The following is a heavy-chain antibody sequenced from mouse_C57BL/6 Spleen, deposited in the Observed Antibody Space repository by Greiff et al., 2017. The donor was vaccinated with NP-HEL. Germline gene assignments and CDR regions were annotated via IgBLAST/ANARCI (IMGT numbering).Heavy chain of an antibody. J-gene: IGHJ1*03. V-gene: IGHV1-19*01. CDR3: ARDDGYYGWYYDV. CDR1: GYTFTDYY. Sequence: EVQLQQSGPVLVKPGASVKMSCKASGYTFTDYYMNWVKQSHGKSLEWIGVINPYNGGTSYNQKFKGKATLTVDKSSSTAYMELNSLTSEDSAVYYCARDDGYYGWYYDVWGTGTTVTVSS. D-gene: IGHD2-3*01. CDR2: INPYNGGT.